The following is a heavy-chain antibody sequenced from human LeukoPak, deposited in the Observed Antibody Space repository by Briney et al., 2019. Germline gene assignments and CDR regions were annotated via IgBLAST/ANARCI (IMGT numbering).Heavy chain of an antibody. V-gene: IGHV4-31*03. CDR2: IYYSGST. J-gene: IGHJ4*02. CDR1: GGSISSGGYY. D-gene: IGHD3-22*01. Sequence: SETLSLTCTVSGGSISSGGYYWSWIRQHPGKGLEWIGYIYYSGSTYYNPSLKSRVTISVDTSKNQFSLKLSSVTAADTAVYYCARGGVVVSNLDYWGQGTLVTVSS. CDR3: ARGGVVVSNLDY.